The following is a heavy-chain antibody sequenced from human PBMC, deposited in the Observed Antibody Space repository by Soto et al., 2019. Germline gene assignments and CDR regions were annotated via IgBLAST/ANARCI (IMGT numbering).Heavy chain of an antibody. Sequence: SGTLSLTCAVYGGSFGAYYWGWIRQPPGKGLEWIGEINHSGGTSYNPSLKSRVTISVDTSKSQFSLKLTSVTAADRAVYYCARGSVDTVDSSGFYDSWGQGTLVTVSS. CDR3: ARGSVDTVDSSGFYDS. CDR2: INHSGGT. D-gene: IGHD3-22*01. CDR1: GGSFGAYY. V-gene: IGHV4-34*01. J-gene: IGHJ4*02.